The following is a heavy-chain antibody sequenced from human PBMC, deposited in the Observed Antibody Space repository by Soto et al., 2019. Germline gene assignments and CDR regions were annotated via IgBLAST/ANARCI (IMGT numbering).Heavy chain of an antibody. CDR1: GHTLNDLS. D-gene: IGHD5-18*01. CDR2: FNPEEEET. CDR3: AVVGGYNYGNDAFDV. J-gene: IGHJ3*01. Sequence: QVHLVQSGTEVKKPGASVKVSCEVSGHTLNDLSIHWVRQAPGKGLEWMGGFNPEEEETIYAQKFQGRVTMTEDTTTETAYMELSYLRSDDTAVYYCAVVGGYNYGNDAFDVWGQGTVVTVSS. V-gene: IGHV1-24*01.